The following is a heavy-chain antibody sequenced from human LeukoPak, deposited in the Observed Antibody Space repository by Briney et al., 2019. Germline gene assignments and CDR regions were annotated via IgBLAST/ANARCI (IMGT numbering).Heavy chain of an antibody. J-gene: IGHJ3*02. CDR2: IYSGGRT. V-gene: IGHV3-53*01. CDR3: ARENLTPRNAFDI. Sequence: PGGSLRLSCAASGFTVSINDMSWVRQAPGKGLEWVSVIYSGGRTYYADSVKGRFAISRDNSKNTMYLQMNSLRAEDTAVYYCARENLTPRNAFDIWGQGTMVTVSS. CDR1: GFTVSIND.